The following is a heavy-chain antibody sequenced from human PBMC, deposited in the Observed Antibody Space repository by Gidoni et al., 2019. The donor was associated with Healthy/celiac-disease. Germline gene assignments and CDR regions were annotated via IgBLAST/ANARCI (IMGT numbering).Heavy chain of an antibody. CDR3: ARFCGAIGDCGGDFDY. D-gene: IGHD2-21*01. CDR1: GGTFSRYA. CDR2: ILPIFGTA. V-gene: IGHV1-69*01. Sequence: QVQLVQSGAEVKKPGSSVKVSCKASGGTFSRYAISWVRQAPGQGLEWMGGILPIFGTANYAQKFQGRVTITADESTSTAYMELSSLRSEDTAVYYCARFCGAIGDCGGDFDYWGQGTLVTVSS. J-gene: IGHJ4*02.